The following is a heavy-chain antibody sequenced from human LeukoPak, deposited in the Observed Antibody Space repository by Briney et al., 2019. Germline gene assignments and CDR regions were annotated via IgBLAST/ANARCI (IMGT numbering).Heavy chain of an antibody. V-gene: IGHV5-51*01. Sequence: GASLKISCKGSGYSFTSYWIGWVRQLPGKGLEWLGSIYPGDSDTRYSPSFQGQVTISADKSISTAYLQWGSLKASDTAMYYCARHSPLYSSGWYMYWGQGTLVTVSS. CDR2: IYPGDSDT. J-gene: IGHJ4*02. CDR3: ARHSPLYSSGWYMY. D-gene: IGHD6-19*01. CDR1: GYSFTSYW.